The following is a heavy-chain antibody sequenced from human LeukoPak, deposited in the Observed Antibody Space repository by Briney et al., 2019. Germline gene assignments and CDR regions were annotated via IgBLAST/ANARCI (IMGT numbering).Heavy chain of an antibody. CDR1: GFSLSTSGVG. D-gene: IGHD3-3*01. CDR2: IYWDDDK. J-gene: IGHJ5*02. Sequence: KGSGPTLVNPTQTLTLTCTFSGFSLSTSGVGVGWIRQPPGKALEWLALIYWDDDKRYSPSLKSRLTITKDTSKNQVVLTMTNMDPVDTATYYCAHRDYDFWSGYRPFDPWGQGTLVTVSS. V-gene: IGHV2-5*02. CDR3: AHRDYDFWSGYRPFDP.